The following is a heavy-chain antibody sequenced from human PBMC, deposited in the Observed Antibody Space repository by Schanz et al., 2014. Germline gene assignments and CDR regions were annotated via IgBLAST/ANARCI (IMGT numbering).Heavy chain of an antibody. CDR3: ARGPSQGYSYGHNIGAYYYGMDV. D-gene: IGHD5-18*01. Sequence: QVQLVQSGAEVKKPGASVKVSCKASGYTFVSYSMHWVRQAPGQGLEWMGWINAYNGNTNYAQKLQGRVTITADKSTSTAYMELTSLRSEDTAVYYCARGPSQGYSYGHNIGAYYYGMDVWGQGTTVTVSS. CDR1: GYTFVSYS. V-gene: IGHV1-18*04. CDR2: INAYNGNT. J-gene: IGHJ6*02.